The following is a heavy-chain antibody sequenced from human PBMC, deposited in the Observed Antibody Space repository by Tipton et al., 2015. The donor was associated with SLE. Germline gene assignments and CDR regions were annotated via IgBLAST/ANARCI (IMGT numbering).Heavy chain of an antibody. D-gene: IGHD3/OR15-3a*01. CDR3: ARGSPGTGYFDF. V-gene: IGHV4-38-2*01. CDR1: AYSISSGYY. J-gene: IGHJ4*02. CDR2: IYRSGNT. Sequence: TLSLTCAVSAYSISSGYYWGYIRPPPGKGLEWIGNIYRSGNTYYNPSLKSRVTMSIDTSKSQFSLKLGSVTAADTAIYYCARGSPGTGYFDFWGQGTLVTVSS.